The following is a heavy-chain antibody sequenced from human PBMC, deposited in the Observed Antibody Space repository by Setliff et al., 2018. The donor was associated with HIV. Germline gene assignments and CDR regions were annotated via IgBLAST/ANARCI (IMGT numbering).Heavy chain of an antibody. CDR3: ARDLSYVWGSDNAFDI. D-gene: IGHD3-16*01. CDR1: GYTFTSYA. Sequence: ASVKVSCKASGYTFTSYAMNWVRQTPGQGLEWMGWINTNTGNPTYAQGFTGRFVFSLYTSVSTADLQISSLKAEDTAVYYCARDLSYVWGSDNAFDIWGQGTMVTVSS. J-gene: IGHJ3*02. CDR2: INTNTGNP. V-gene: IGHV7-4-1*02.